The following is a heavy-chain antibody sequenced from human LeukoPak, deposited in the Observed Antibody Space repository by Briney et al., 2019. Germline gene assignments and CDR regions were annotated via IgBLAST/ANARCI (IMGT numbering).Heavy chain of an antibody. D-gene: IGHD3-10*01. CDR1: GFSFSDAW. CDR2: IESKTDGGTT. V-gene: IGHV3-15*04. Sequence: GGSLRLSCAASGFSFSDAWMSWVRQTPGKGLECVGRIESKTDGGTTDYGAPVKGRFTISRDDSTNTLYLQMNSLKSEDTAVYYCTTYGSGRKFDYWGQGILVTVSS. CDR3: TTYGSGRKFDY. J-gene: IGHJ4*02.